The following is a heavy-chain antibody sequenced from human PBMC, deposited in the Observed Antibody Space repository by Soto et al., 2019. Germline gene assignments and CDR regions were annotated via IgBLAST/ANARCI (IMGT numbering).Heavy chain of an antibody. CDR1: GYTFTSYG. CDR3: ARESSSSCHDY. J-gene: IGHJ4*02. CDR2: ISAYNGNT. D-gene: IGHD6-13*01. Sequence: QVQLVQSGAEVKKPGASVKVSCKASGYTFTSYGISWVRQAPGQGLEWMGWISAYNGNTNYAQKLQCRVTMITETSTSTAYKELRRLRSDDTAVYYCARESSSSCHDYWGQGTLVTVSS. V-gene: IGHV1-18*01.